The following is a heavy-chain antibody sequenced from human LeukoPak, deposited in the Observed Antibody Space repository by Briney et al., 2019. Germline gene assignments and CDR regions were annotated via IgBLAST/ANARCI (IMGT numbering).Heavy chain of an antibody. Sequence: GESLKISCKGSGYSFTSYWIGWVRQMPGKGLEWMGIIYPGDSDTRYSPSFQGQVTISADKSISTAYLQWSSLKASDTAMYYCARRIAVAGTFGAVNWFDPWGQGTLVTVSS. V-gene: IGHV5-51*01. D-gene: IGHD6-19*01. CDR2: IYPGDSDT. CDR3: ARRIAVAGTFGAVNWFDP. J-gene: IGHJ5*02. CDR1: GYSFTSYW.